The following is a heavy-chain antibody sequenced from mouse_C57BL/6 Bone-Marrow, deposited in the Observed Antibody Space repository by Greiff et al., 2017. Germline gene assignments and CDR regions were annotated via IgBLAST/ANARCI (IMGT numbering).Heavy chain of an antibody. CDR3: AREGDGYYWFAY. CDR2: IGPNGGGT. CDR1: GFTFTSYW. J-gene: IGHJ3*01. D-gene: IGHD2-3*01. V-gene: IGHV1-72*01. Sequence: QVHLQQPGAELVKPGASVKLSCKASGFTFTSYWMPWVKQRPGRGLEWIGRIGPNGGGTKYNERVKSKATLTVDKPSSTAYMQLSSLTSEDSAVYYCAREGDGYYWFAYWGQGTLVTVSA.